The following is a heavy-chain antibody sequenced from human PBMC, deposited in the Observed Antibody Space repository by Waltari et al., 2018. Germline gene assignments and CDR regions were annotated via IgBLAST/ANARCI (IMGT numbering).Heavy chain of an antibody. CDR3: AIKPYDFWSGYYSFDY. D-gene: IGHD3-3*01. V-gene: IGHV4-34*01. CDR1: GGSFSGYY. CDR2: INHSGST. J-gene: IGHJ4*02. Sequence: QVQLQQWGAGLLKPSETLSLTCAVYGGSFSGYYWSWIRQPPGKGLEWIGEINHSGSTNYNPSLKSRGTISVDTSKNQFSLKLSSVTAADTAVYYCAIKPYDFWSGYYSFDYWGQGTLVTVSS.